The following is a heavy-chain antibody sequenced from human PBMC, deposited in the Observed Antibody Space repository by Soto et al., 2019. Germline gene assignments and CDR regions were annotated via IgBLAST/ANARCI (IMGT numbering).Heavy chain of an antibody. Sequence: PSETLSLTCTVSGGSISSSSYYWGWIRQPPGKGLEWIGSIYYSGSTYYNPSLKSRVTISVDTSKNQFSLKLSSVTAADTAVYYCASLSGYSYGHVYFDYWGQGTLVTVSS. V-gene: IGHV4-39*01. J-gene: IGHJ4*02. CDR2: IYYSGST. CDR3: ASLSGYSYGHVYFDY. CDR1: GGSISSSSYY. D-gene: IGHD5-18*01.